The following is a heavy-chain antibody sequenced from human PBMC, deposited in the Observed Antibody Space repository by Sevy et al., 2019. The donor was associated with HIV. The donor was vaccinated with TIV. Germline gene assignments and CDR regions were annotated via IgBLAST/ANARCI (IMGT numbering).Heavy chain of an antibody. Sequence: GGSLRLSCAASGFTFSSYAMSWVRQAPGKGLEWVSAISGSGGSTYYADSVKGRFTISRDNSKNTLYLQMNSLRAEDTAVYYCAKGEYYDSSGYYYRGAFDIWGQRTMVTVSS. CDR1: GFTFSSYA. CDR3: AKGEYYDSSGYYYRGAFDI. J-gene: IGHJ3*02. CDR2: ISGSGGST. V-gene: IGHV3-23*01. D-gene: IGHD3-22*01.